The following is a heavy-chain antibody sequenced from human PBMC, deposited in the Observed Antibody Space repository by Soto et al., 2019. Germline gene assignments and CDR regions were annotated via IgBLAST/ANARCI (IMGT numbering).Heavy chain of an antibody. Sequence: EVQLLESGGGLVQPGGSLRLSCAASGFTFSSYAMSWVRQAPGKGLEWVSTISVTGGSTYYADSVKGRFTISRDNSKNTLYMRMNSLRAEDTAVYYCTKARWELRDFDYWGQGTLVTVSS. D-gene: IGHD1-26*01. CDR1: GFTFSSYA. CDR2: ISVTGGST. CDR3: TKARWELRDFDY. V-gene: IGHV3-23*01. J-gene: IGHJ4*02.